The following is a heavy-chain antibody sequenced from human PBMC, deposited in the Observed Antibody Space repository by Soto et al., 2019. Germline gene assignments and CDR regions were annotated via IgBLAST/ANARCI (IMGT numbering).Heavy chain of an antibody. J-gene: IGHJ6*03. D-gene: IGHD5-12*01. CDR2: INPNSGGT. CDR1: GYTFTGYY. CDR3: ARDGQLRGYSGYDWGLRWRYYYYMDV. Sequence: ASVKVSCKASGYTFTGYYMHWVRQAPGQGLEWMGWINPNSGGTNYAQKFQGWVTMTRDTSISTAYMELSRLRSDDTAVYYCARDGQLRGYSGYDWGLRWRYYYYMDVWGKGTTVTFAS. V-gene: IGHV1-2*04.